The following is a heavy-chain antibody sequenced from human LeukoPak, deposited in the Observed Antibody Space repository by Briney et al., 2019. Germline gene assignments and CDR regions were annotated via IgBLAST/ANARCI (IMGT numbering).Heavy chain of an antibody. CDR3: AREEAGTRISRTRYNWFDP. CDR1: GGSISSSSYY. Sequence: PSETLSLTCTVSGGSISSSSYYWGWIRQPPGKGLEWIGSIYYSGSTYYNPSLKSRVTISVDTSKNQFSLKLSSVTAADTAVYYCAREEAGTRISRTRYNWFDPWGQGTLVTVSS. D-gene: IGHD1-7*01. J-gene: IGHJ5*02. V-gene: IGHV4-39*02. CDR2: IYYSGST.